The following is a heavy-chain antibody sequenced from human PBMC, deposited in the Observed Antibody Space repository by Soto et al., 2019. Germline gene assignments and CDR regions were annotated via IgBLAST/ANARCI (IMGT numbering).Heavy chain of an antibody. V-gene: IGHV3-7*01. Sequence: QPGGSLRLSCAVSGFNAMSYWMSWVRQAPGKRLEWVASIKEDGSEIYYLHSVRARFSISRDSAGNALHLTMDYLSAEDTGVYFCARDIGFDYVNWGQGTLVTVSS. D-gene: IGHD3-16*01. CDR2: IKEDGSEI. CDR3: ARDIGFDYVN. J-gene: IGHJ4*02. CDR1: GFNAMSYW.